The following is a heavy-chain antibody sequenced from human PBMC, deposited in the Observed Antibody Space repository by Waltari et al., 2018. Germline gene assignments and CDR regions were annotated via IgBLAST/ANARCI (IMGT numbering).Heavy chain of an antibody. V-gene: IGHV3-23*01. J-gene: IGHJ4*02. CDR1: GFTFRNYA. CDR3: AKNRGNLWYSEAYCDD. Sequence: EVQLLESGGGLVQPGGSLRLSCAASGFTFRNYALTWVRQAPGMGLEWVAAIDGSGDSTYYADSVRGRFTVSRDPSKNTLYRQMTSRRAEDTALYYCAKNRGNLWYSEAYCDDWGQGTQVTVSS. CDR2: IDGSGDST. D-gene: IGHD2-15*01.